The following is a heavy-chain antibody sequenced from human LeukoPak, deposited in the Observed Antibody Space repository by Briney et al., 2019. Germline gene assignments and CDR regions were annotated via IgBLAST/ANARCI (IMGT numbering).Heavy chain of an antibody. D-gene: IGHD5-24*01. CDR3: ATKDGYNFDY. Sequence: PGGSLRLSCAASGFTFSSYAMSWVRQAPGKGLEWVANIKQDGGEKYYVDSVKGRFTISRDNAKNSLFLQMNSLRAEDTAEYYCATKDGYNFDYWGQGTLVTVSS. CDR1: GFTFSSYA. J-gene: IGHJ4*02. CDR2: IKQDGGEK. V-gene: IGHV3-7*01.